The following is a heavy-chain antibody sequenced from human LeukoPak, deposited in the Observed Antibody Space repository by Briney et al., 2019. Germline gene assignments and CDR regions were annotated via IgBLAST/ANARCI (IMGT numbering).Heavy chain of an antibody. J-gene: IGHJ4*02. CDR2: IHYRGST. V-gene: IGHV4-59*01. Sequence: SETLSLTCTVSGGSIRGYYWTWIRQPPGKGLEWIGYIHYRGSTNYNPSLKSRVIMSVDTSKNQFSLKLSSVTAADTAVYYCARSIAAAGTSFEYWGQGTLVTVSS. CDR3: ARSIAAAGTSFEY. D-gene: IGHD6-13*01. CDR1: GGSIRGYY.